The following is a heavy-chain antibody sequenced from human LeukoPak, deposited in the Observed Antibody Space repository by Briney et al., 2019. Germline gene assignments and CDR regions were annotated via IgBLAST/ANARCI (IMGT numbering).Heavy chain of an antibody. CDR1: GFTFSNYW. CDR3: ARKRPWGLSRYFDY. J-gene: IGHJ4*02. Sequence: GSLRLSCAASGFTFSNYWMSWVRQAPGKGLEWIGEIYHSGSTNYNPSLKSRVTISVDKSKNQFSLKLSSVTAADTAVYYCARKRPWGLSRYFDYWGQGTLVTVSS. V-gene: IGHV4-4*02. CDR2: IYHSGST. D-gene: IGHD7-27*01.